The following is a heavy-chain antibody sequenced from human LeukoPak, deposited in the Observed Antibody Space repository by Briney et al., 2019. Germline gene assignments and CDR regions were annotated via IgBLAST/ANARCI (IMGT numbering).Heavy chain of an antibody. D-gene: IGHD3-22*01. CDR2: IYYSVSN. CDR3: ARVEGSEYYYDSSGYYFDY. J-gene: IGHJ4*02. CDR1: GGSISRGRYY. Sequence: SGPGLVKPSQTLSLTCTVSGGSISRGRYYWSWIRQHPGKGLEWLVYIYYSVSNYYNPSLKSRVTISVDTSKNQFSLKLSSVTAADTAVYYCARVEGSEYYYDSSGYYFDYWGQGTLVTVSS. V-gene: IGHV4-31*03.